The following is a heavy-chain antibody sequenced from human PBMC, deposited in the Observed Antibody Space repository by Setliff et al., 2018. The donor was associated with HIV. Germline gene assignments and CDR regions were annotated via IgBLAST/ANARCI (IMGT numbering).Heavy chain of an antibody. V-gene: IGHV3-21*01. CDR1: GFTFTSHS. Sequence: PGGSLRLSCVTSGFTFTSHSMNWVRLRPGKGLEWVASISGSGTYTHYADSVRGRFTVSRDNAKNSLWLQLDSLKVEDTALYFCARDSRADILTGYYRGCFDPWGQGTLVTVSS. CDR2: ISGSGTYT. D-gene: IGHD3-9*01. CDR3: ARDSRADILTGYYRGCFDP. J-gene: IGHJ5*02.